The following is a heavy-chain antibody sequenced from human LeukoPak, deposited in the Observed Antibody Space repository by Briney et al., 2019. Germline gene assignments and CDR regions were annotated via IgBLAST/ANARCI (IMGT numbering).Heavy chain of an antibody. CDR1: GFSFSSYE. CDR3: VRXSRSDWYVGYFDY. CDR2: ITSSGATK. J-gene: IGHJ4*02. D-gene: IGHD6-19*01. Sequence: GGSLRLSCAASGFSFSSYEMNWVRQAPGKGLEWISYITSSGATKYSADSVKGRFTISRDNAKNSLYLQMTSLRVEDTAFYYXVRXSRSDWYVGYFDYWGRGTLVTVSS. V-gene: IGHV3-48*03.